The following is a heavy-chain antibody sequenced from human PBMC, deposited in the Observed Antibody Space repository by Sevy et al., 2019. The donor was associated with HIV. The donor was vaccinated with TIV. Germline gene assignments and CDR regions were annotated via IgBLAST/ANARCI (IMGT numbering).Heavy chain of an antibody. CDR2: ISYDGSNK. Sequence: GGSLRLSCAASGFTFSSYAMHWVRQAPGKGLEWVAVISYDGSNKYYADSVKGRFTISRDNSKNTLYLQMNSLRAEDTAVYYCARDLGGTSGSYCGPYYYYYGMDVWGQGTTVTVSS. J-gene: IGHJ6*02. CDR1: GFTFSSYA. V-gene: IGHV3-30-3*01. CDR3: ARDLGGTSGSYCGPYYYYYGMDV. D-gene: IGHD3-10*01.